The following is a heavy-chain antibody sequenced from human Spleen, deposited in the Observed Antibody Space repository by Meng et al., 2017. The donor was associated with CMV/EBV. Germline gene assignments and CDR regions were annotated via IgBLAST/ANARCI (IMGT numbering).Heavy chain of an antibody. J-gene: IGHJ4*02. Sequence: ASGFTFSSYSMSWVRQAPGKGLEWVSSISSSSSYIYYADSLKGRFIVSRDNAKNSLYLQMNSLRAEDTAVYYCARQLDMATVFPDYWGQGTLVTVSS. CDR2: ISSSSSYI. D-gene: IGHD5-24*01. CDR1: GFTFSSYS. CDR3: ARQLDMATVFPDY. V-gene: IGHV3-21*01.